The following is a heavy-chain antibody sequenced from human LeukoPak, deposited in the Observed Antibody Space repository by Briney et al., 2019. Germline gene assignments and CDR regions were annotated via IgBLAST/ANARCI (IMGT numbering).Heavy chain of an antibody. CDR1: GYSISSGYY. D-gene: IGHD3-22*01. J-gene: IGHJ5*02. CDR2: IYYSGST. CDR3: ASAYDRSGYLTGFDP. Sequence: SETLSLTCAVSGYSISSGYYWGWIRQPPGKGLEWIGSIYYSGSTYYNPSLKSRVTISVDMSKNQFSLKLSSVTAADTAMYYCASAYDRSGYLTGFDPWGQGTLVTVSS. V-gene: IGHV4-38-2*01.